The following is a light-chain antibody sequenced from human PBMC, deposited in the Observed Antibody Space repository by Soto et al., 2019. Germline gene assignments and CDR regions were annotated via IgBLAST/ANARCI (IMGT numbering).Light chain of an antibody. J-gene: IGKJ5*01. CDR1: QSVSSSY. V-gene: IGKV3-11*01. CDR3: QQLTNWPPIP. Sequence: NGLTQSLGTLSLYPGERATLSCRASQSVSSSYLAWYQQKPGQAPRLLIYDASNRATGIPARFSGSGSGTDFTLTISSLEPEDFAVYYCQQLTNWPPIPSGQGTRLENK. CDR2: DAS.